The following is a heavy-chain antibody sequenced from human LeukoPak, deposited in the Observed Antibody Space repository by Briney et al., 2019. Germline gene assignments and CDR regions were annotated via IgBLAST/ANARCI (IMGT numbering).Heavy chain of an antibody. V-gene: IGHV4-61*02. CDR3: ARVVWGGDFHYSLDV. CDR2: IYMSGST. D-gene: IGHD7-27*01. J-gene: IGHJ6*03. CDR1: GGSIRSGTDY. Sequence: SETLSLTCTVSGGSIRSGTDYWSWIRQPAGKGLEWIGRIYMSGSTDYNPSFKSRVTMSVDTSKNQVSLKLRSVTAADTAVHYCARVVWGGDFHYSLDVWGKGTTVIVSS.